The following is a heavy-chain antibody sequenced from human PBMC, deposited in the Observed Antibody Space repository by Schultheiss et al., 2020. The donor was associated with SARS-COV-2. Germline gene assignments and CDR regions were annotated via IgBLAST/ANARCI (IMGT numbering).Heavy chain of an antibody. V-gene: IGHV3-48*01. D-gene: IGHD3-10*01. CDR2: SSGRSTTI. Sequence: GESLKISCAGSGFIINTYNLNWVRQAPGKGLEWVAFSSGRSTTIHYADSVKGRFTIARDNAKNYLYLQMNSLRTEDTAIYFCATDPDTAVVGVDYWGQGTLVTVSS. CDR1: GFIINTYN. CDR3: ATDPDTAVVGVDY. J-gene: IGHJ4*02.